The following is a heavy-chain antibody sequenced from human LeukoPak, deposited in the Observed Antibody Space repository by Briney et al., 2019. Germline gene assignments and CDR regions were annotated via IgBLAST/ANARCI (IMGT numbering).Heavy chain of an antibody. CDR2: ISYDGSNK. J-gene: IGHJ4*02. V-gene: IGHV3-30-3*01. D-gene: IGHD3-22*01. Sequence: PGGSLRLSCAASGFTFSSYAMHWVRQAPGKGLEWVAVISYDGSNKYYADSVKGRFTISRDNSKNTLYLQMNSLRAEDTAVYYCAREGSYDSSGYWAYWGQGTLVTVSS. CDR1: GFTFSSYA. CDR3: AREGSYDSSGYWAY.